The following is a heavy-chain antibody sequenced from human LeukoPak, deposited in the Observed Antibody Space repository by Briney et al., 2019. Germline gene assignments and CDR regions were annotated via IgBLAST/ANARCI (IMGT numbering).Heavy chain of an antibody. Sequence: PSETLSLTCTVSGGSISSYYWSWIRQPPGKGLEWIGYIYYSGSTNYNPSLKSRVTISVDTSKNQFSLKLSSVTAAGTAVYYCARGADSSGYYSSWYLDLWGRGTLVTVSS. CDR2: IYYSGST. D-gene: IGHD3-22*01. V-gene: IGHV4-59*01. CDR3: ARGADSSGYYSSWYLDL. J-gene: IGHJ2*01. CDR1: GGSISSYY.